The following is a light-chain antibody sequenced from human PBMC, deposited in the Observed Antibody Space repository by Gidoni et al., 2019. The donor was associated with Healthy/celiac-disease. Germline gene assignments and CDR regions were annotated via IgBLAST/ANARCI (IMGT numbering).Light chain of an antibody. Sequence: DIQMTQSPSSLSASVGDRVTITGQASQDISNYLNWYQQKPGKAPKLLIYDASNLETGVPSRFSGSGSGTDFTFTISSLQPEDIATYYCQQYDNLPPELTFGGGTKVEIK. V-gene: IGKV1-33*01. J-gene: IGKJ4*01. CDR1: QDISNY. CDR3: QQYDNLPPELT. CDR2: DAS.